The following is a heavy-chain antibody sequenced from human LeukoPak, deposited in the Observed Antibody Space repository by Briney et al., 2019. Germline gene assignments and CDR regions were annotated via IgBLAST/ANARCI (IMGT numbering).Heavy chain of an antibody. CDR3: ARDLGGIFGVVNTFDY. J-gene: IGHJ4*02. V-gene: IGHV1-2*02. Sequence: ASVKVSCKAFGYTFTGFYMHWVRQAPGQGLEWMGWINPNSGGTNYAQKFQGRVTMTRDTSISTAYMELSRLRSDDTAVYYCARDLGGIFGVVNTFDYWGQGTLVTVSS. CDR2: INPNSGGT. D-gene: IGHD3-3*01. CDR1: GYTFTGFY.